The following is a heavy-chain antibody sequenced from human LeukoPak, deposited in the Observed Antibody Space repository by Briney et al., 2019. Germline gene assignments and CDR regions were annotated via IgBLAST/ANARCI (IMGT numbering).Heavy chain of an antibody. CDR1: GYTLTELS. J-gene: IGHJ3*02. D-gene: IGHD6-13*01. Sequence: ASVKVSCKVSGYTLTELSMHWVRQAPGKGLEWMGGFDPEDGETIYAQKLQGRVTMTTDTSTSTAYMELRSLRSDDTAVYYCAREMAAAGISAFDIWGQGTMVTVSS. CDR2: FDPEDGET. V-gene: IGHV1-24*01. CDR3: AREMAAAGISAFDI.